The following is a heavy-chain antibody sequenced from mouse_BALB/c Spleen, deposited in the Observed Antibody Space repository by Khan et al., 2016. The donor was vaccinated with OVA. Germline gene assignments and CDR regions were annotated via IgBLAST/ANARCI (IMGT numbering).Heavy chain of an antibody. CDR2: IIPHTAFP. D-gene: IGHD1-1*01. CDR1: GYTFINSW. CDR3: ARRGLRWDVDY. J-gene: IGHJ2*01. V-gene: IGHV1-7*01. Sequence: QIQLVQSGAELAKPGASVKMSCKASGYTFINSWILWVKKRPDRVLKWIGYIIPHTAFPEYNPTFQDRATLPADKSSKPASMQLRTLPSEASPVYYCARRGLRWDVDYGGQGTTLTVSS.